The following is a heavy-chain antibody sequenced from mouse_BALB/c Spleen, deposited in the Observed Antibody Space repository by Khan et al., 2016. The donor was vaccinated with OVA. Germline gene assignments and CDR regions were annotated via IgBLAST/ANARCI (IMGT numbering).Heavy chain of an antibody. Sequence: QVQLQQSGAEVVRPGASVKLSCEASGYTFTSYWMNWVKQRPGQGLEWIGMIDPSDSETHYNQMFKDKATLTVEKSSSTAYMQLSSLTYEDSAVYYCARREKYGYDPSWFAYWGQGTLVTVSA. J-gene: IGHJ3*01. CDR1: GYTFTSYW. CDR2: IDPSDSET. V-gene: IGHV1-61*01. CDR3: ARREKYGYDPSWFAY. D-gene: IGHD2-2*01.